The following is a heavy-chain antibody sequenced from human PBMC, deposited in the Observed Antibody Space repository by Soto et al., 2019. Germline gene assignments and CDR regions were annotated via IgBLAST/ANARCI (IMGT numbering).Heavy chain of an antibody. J-gene: IGHJ6*03. Sequence: GASVKVSCKASGGTFSSYTISWVRQAPGQGLEWMGGIIPILGIANYAQKFQGRVTITADKSTSTAYMELSSLRSEDTAVYYCARENEKIRKDYDFWSGYYPSYYYYYMDVWGKGTTVTVSS. V-gene: IGHV1-69*10. CDR3: ARENEKIRKDYDFWSGYYPSYYYYYMDV. CDR2: IIPILGIA. CDR1: GGTFSSYT. D-gene: IGHD3-3*01.